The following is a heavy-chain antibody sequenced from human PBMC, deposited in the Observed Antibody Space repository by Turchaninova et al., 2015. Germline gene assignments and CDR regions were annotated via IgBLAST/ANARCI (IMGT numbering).Heavy chain of an antibody. Sequence: GASVKVSCKASGYTFTSYGISWVRQAPGQGLEWMGWISGYTGNTNYAQKFQDRLTMTTDTSTSTAYMELRSLSFDDTAVYYCARDLQQVVVITTASYGLDVWGQGTTVAVSS. J-gene: IGHJ6*02. CDR2: ISGYTGNT. CDR3: ARDLQQVVVITTASYGLDV. D-gene: IGHD3-22*01. CDR1: GYTFTSYG. V-gene: IGHV1-18*04.